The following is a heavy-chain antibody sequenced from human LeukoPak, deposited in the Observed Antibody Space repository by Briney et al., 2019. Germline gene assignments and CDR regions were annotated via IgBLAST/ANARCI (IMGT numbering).Heavy chain of an antibody. CDR1: GFTFSSYA. D-gene: IGHD1-26*01. V-gene: IGHV3-23*01. J-gene: IGHJ4*02. CDR3: AKTYYTAWLYFDY. Sequence: PGGSLRLSCAASGFTFSSYAMSWVRQAPGKGLEWVSAISGSGGSTCYADSVKGRFTISRGNSKNTLYLQMNSLRAEDTAVYYCAKTYYTAWLYFDYWGQGTLVTVSS. CDR2: ISGSGGST.